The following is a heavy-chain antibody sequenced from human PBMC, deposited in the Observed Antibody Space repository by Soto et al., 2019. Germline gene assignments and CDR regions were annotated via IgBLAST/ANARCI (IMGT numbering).Heavy chain of an antibody. CDR1: GGSISSGGYS. J-gene: IGHJ5*02. CDR2: IYHSGST. V-gene: IGHV4-30-2*01. CDR3: AREVAGCSSTSCYYWFDP. Sequence: SETLSLTCAVSGGSISSGGYSWSWIRQPPGKGLEWIGYIYHSGSTYYNPSLKSRVTISVDRSKNQFSLKLSSVTAADTAVYYCAREVAGCSSTSCYYWFDPWGQGTMVTVYS. D-gene: IGHD2-2*01.